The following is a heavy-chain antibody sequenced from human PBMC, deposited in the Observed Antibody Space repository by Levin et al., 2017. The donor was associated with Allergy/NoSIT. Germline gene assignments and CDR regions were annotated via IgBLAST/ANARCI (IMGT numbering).Heavy chain of an antibody. CDR1: GYTFTGYY. D-gene: IGHD6-6*01. J-gene: IGHJ4*02. CDR3: ARALSVSSIAARPVGY. V-gene: IGHV1-2*02. Sequence: ASVKVSCKASGYTFTGYYMHWVRQAPGQGLEWMGWINPNSGGTNYAQKFQGRVTMTRDTSISTAYMELSRLRSDDTAVYYCARALSVSSIAARPVGYWGQGTLVTVSS. CDR2: INPNSGGT.